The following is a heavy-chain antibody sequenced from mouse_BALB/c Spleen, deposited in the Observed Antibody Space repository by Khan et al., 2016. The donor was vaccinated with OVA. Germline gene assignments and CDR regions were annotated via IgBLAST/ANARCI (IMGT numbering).Heavy chain of an antibody. D-gene: IGHD1-1*01. J-gene: IGHJ2*01. V-gene: IGHV3-2*02. Sequence: EVQLVESGPGLVKPSQSLSLTCTVTGYSITSDYAWNWLRQFPGNKLEWMGYISYSGNTKYNPSLKSRISIHRYTPENQFFLQLNSVTIEDTATYYCASIYGEDFDYWGQGTTLTVAS. CDR3: ASIYGEDFDY. CDR1: GYSITSDYA. CDR2: ISYSGNT.